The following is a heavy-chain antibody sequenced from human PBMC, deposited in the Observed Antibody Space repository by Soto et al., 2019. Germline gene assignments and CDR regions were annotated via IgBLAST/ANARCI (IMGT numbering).Heavy chain of an antibody. V-gene: IGHV4-39*01. CDR3: ASRETSCYSVDY. J-gene: IGHJ4*02. D-gene: IGHD2-2*01. CDR1: GGSISSSSYY. CDR2: IYYSGST. Sequence: PSETLSLTCTVSGGSISSSSYYWGWIRQPPGKGLEWIGSIYYSGSTYYNPSLKSRVTISVDTSKNQFSLKLSSVTAADTAVYYCASRETSCYSVDYWGQGTLVTVSS.